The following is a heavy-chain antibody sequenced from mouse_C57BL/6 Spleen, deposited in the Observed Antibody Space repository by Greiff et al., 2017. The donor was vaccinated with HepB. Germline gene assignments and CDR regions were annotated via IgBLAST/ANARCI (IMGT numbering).Heavy chain of an antibody. V-gene: IGHV1-22*01. Sequence: EVQLQQSGPELVKPGASVKMSCKASGYTFTDYNMHWVKQSHGKSLEWIGYINPNNGGTSYNQKFKGKATLTVNKSSSTAYMELRSLTSEDSAVYYCARATTITTVVAPGFAYWGQGTLVTVSA. J-gene: IGHJ3*01. D-gene: IGHD1-1*01. CDR1: GYTFTDYN. CDR2: INPNNGGT. CDR3: ARATTITTVVAPGFAY.